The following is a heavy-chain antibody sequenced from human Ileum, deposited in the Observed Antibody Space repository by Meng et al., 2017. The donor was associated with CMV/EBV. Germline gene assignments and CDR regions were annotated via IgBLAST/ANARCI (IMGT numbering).Heavy chain of an antibody. CDR3: ARDSLKYSSPGHGMDV. CDR1: GFNIDGYA. CDR2: ISWNGGNI. J-gene: IGHJ6*02. D-gene: IGHD6-13*01. V-gene: IGHV3-9*01. Sequence: GGPLRLSCAALGFNIDGYAMHWVRQAPGKGLEWVSGISWNGGNIGYADSVKGRFTISRDNAKNSLYLQMSSLRPEDTALYYCARDSLKYSSPGHGMDVWGQGTTVTVSS.